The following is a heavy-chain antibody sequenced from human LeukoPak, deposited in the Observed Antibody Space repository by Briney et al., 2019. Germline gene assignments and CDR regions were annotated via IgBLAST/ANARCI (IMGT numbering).Heavy chain of an antibody. V-gene: IGHV3-73*01. D-gene: IGHD3-10*01. Sequence: GGSLKLSCAASGFTFSASAMHWVRQASGKGLEWVGRIRSKANTYAPAYAASVKGRFTISRADSRDTAYLQMNSLKTEDTAVYYCTRHKETRGFYYGSGSSRGMDVGGQGTTVT. CDR3: TRHKETRGFYYGSGSSRGMDV. CDR2: IRSKANTYAP. J-gene: IGHJ6*02. CDR1: GFTFSASA.